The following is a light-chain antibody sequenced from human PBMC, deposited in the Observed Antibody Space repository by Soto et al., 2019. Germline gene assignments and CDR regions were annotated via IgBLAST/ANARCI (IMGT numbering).Light chain of an antibody. Sequence: QSALTQPASVSGSPGQSITISCTGTSSDIGTYNSVSWYQHHPGKAPKLLIFEVIDRPSGVSDRFSGSKSGNTASLTISGLQPEDEADYYCCSYTSTYTLVFGGGTKLPS. CDR2: EVI. CDR3: CSYTSTYTLV. J-gene: IGLJ3*02. V-gene: IGLV2-14*01. CDR1: SSDIGTYNS.